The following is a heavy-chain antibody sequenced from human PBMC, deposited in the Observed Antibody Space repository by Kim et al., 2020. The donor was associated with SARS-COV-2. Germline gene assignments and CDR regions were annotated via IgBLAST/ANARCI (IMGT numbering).Heavy chain of an antibody. CDR2: IIPIFGTA. CDR1: GGTFSSYA. D-gene: IGHD6-19*01. Sequence: SVKVSCKASGGTFSSYAISWVRQAPGQGLEWMGGIIPIFGTANYAQKFQGRVTITADESTSTAYMELSSLRSEDTAVYYCASSRQYSSGWYDAFDIWGQGTMVTVSS. J-gene: IGHJ3*02. CDR3: ASSRQYSSGWYDAFDI. V-gene: IGHV1-69*13.